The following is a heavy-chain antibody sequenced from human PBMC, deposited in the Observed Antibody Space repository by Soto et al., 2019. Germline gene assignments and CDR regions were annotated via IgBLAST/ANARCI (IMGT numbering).Heavy chain of an antibody. V-gene: IGHV1-2*02. D-gene: IGHD1-1*01. Sequence: QVKLVQSGAEVKKPGASVKVSCKAPRYIFTAYFMHWVRQAPGQGLERMGWINPNNGATHYGLSFQGRVTMTRNTSISTAYMELSILRSDDTAGYYCASHDPGARFDPWGQGTLVSVST. J-gene: IGHJ5*02. CDR1: RYIFTAYF. CDR2: INPNNGAT. CDR3: ASHDPGARFDP.